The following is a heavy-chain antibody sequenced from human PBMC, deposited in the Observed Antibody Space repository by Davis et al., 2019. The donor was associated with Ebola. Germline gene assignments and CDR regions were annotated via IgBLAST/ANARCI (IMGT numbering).Heavy chain of an antibody. CDR1: GYTFTSYD. V-gene: IGHV1-8*01. CDR2: MNPNSGNT. Sequence: AASVKVSCKASGYTFTSYDINWVRQATGQGLEWMGWMNPNSGNTGYAQKLQGRVTMTTDTSTSTAYMELRSLRSDDTAVYYCASGNPTYYYDSSGYGAHLNWFDPWGQGTLVTVSS. D-gene: IGHD3-22*01. CDR3: ASGNPTYYYDSSGYGAHLNWFDP. J-gene: IGHJ5*02.